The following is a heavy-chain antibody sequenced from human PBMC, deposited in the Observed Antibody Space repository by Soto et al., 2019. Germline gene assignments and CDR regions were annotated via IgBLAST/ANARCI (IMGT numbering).Heavy chain of an antibody. V-gene: IGHV1-18*01. D-gene: IGHD1-1*01. J-gene: IGHJ4*02. CDR2: ISAHNGNT. CDR1: GYTFTSYG. CDR3: ARGRYGDY. Sequence: QVHLVQSGAEVKKPGASVKVSCKASGYTFTSYGITWVRQAPGQGLEWMGWISAHNGNTDYAQKLQGRVIVTRDTSTSTAYMELRSLISDDTALYYCARGRYGDYWGQRALVTVSS.